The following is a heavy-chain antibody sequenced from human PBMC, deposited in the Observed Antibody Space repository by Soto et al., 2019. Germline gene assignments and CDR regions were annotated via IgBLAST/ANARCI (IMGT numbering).Heavy chain of an antibody. V-gene: IGHV4-31*03. CDR2: IYYSGST. CDR3: AREKYYYDSSGPGGYFDY. D-gene: IGHD3-22*01. J-gene: IGHJ4*02. Sequence: PSETLSLTCTVSGGSISSGGYYWSWIRQHPGKGLEWIGYIYYSGSTYYNPSLKSRVTISVDTSKNQFSLKLSSVTAADTAVYNCAREKYYYDSSGPGGYFDYWGQGTLVTVSS. CDR1: GGSISSGGYY.